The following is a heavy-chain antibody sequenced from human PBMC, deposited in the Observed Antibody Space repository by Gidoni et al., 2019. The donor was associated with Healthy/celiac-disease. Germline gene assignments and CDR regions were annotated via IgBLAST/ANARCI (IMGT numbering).Heavy chain of an antibody. V-gene: IGHV4-39*01. CDR3: ARHDYYDSSAVDY. D-gene: IGHD3-22*01. Sequence: QLQLQESGPGLVKPSETLSLTCTVSGGSISSSSYYWGWIRQPPGKGLEWIGSIYYSGSTYYNPSLKSRVTISVDTSKNQFSLKLSSVTAADTAVYYCARHDYYDSSAVDYWGQGTLVTVSS. CDR1: GGSISSSSYY. J-gene: IGHJ4*02. CDR2: IYYSGST.